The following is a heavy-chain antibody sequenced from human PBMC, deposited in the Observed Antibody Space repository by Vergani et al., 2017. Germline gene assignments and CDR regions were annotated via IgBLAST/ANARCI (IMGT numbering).Heavy chain of an antibody. CDR3: ARDLMVRGVIISAFDI. CDR2: ISSTSSTI. V-gene: IGHV3-48*01. D-gene: IGHD3-10*01. Sequence: EVQLVESGGGLVQPGGSLRLSCAASGFTFSSYSINWVRQAPGKGLEWIAYISSTSSTIYNADSVKGRFTISRDNAKNSLYLQMNSLRAEDTAVYYCARDLMVRGVIISAFDIWGQGTMVTVSS. J-gene: IGHJ3*02. CDR1: GFTFSSYS.